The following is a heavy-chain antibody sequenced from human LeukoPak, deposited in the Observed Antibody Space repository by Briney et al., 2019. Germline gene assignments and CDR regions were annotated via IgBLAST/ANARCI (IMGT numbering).Heavy chain of an antibody. D-gene: IGHD3-22*01. CDR3: ARVRYYDSSGVDY. Sequence: ASQTLSLTCTVSGGSISSGDYYWSWIRQPPGKGLEWIGYIYYSGSTYYNPPLKSRVTISVDTSKNQFSLKLSSVTAADTAVYYCARVRYYDSSGVDYWGQGTLVTVSS. CDR1: GGSISSGDYY. J-gene: IGHJ4*02. CDR2: IYYSGST. V-gene: IGHV4-30-4*08.